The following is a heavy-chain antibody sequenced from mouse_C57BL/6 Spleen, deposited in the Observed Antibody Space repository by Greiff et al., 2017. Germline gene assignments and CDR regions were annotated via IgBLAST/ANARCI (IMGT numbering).Heavy chain of an antibody. V-gene: IGHV1-72*01. D-gene: IGHD1-1*01. CDR1: GYTFTSYW. CDR2: IDPNSGGT. J-gene: IGHJ4*01. Sequence: QVHVKQSGAELVKPGASVKLSCKASGYTFTSYWMHWVKQRPGRGLEWIGRIDPNSGGTKYNEKFKSKATLTVDKPSSTAYMQLSSLTSEDSAVYYCARPTVVAKYYAMDYWGQGTSVTVSS. CDR3: ARPTVVAKYYAMDY.